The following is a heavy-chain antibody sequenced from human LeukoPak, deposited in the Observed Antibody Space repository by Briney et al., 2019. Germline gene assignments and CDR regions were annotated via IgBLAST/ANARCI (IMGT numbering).Heavy chain of an antibody. D-gene: IGHD3-22*01. CDR3: ARGLPPEGHYYDSSGYRRQSRKYYFDY. Sequence: PSETLSLTCAVYGGSFSGYYWSWIRQPPGKGLEWIGEINHSGSTNYNPSLESRVTISVDTSKNQFSLKLSSVTAADTAVYYCARGLPPEGHYYDSSGYRRQSRKYYFDYWGQGTLVTVSS. J-gene: IGHJ4*02. CDR1: GGSFSGYY. V-gene: IGHV4-34*01. CDR2: INHSGST.